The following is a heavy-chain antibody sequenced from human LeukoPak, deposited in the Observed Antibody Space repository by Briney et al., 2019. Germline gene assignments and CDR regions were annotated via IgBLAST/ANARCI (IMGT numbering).Heavy chain of an antibody. CDR3: ARADSNYAWFDP. D-gene: IGHD4-11*01. J-gene: IGHJ5*02. CDR1: GGSISSGGYS. Sequence: SETLSLTCAVSGGSISSGGYSWSWIRQPPGKGLEWIGYIYYSGSTYYNPSLKSRVTISVDTSKNQFSLKLSSVTAADTAVYYCARADSNYAWFDPWGQGTLVTVSS. V-gene: IGHV4-30-4*07. CDR2: IYYSGST.